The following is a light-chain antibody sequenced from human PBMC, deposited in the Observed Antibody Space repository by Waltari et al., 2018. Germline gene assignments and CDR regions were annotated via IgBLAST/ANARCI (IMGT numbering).Light chain of an antibody. V-gene: IGKV3-15*01. CDR1: QSVSRN. J-gene: IGKJ1*01. CDR3: QQYNDWPRT. CDR2: GSS. Sequence: EIAMTQSPATLSVSPGERATLSCRASQSVSRNLAWYQQKPGQAPRLLIYGSSTRATGIPARFSGSGSGTEFTLTISGLQSEDSAVYYCQQYNDWPRTFGLGTRVEIE.